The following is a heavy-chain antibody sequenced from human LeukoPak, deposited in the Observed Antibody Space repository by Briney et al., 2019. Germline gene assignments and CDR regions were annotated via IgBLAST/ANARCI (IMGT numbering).Heavy chain of an antibody. V-gene: IGHV1-2*02. J-gene: IGHJ5*02. CDR2: INPNSGGT. CDR1: VYTFTGYY. D-gene: IGHD2-21*02. Sequence: ASVTVSCKASVYTFTGYYMHWVRQAPGQGLEWMGWINPNSGGTNYAQKFQGRVTMTRDTSISTAYMELSRLRSDDTAVYYCARVPIYCGGDCSNWFDPWGQGTLVTVSS. CDR3: ARVPIYCGGDCSNWFDP.